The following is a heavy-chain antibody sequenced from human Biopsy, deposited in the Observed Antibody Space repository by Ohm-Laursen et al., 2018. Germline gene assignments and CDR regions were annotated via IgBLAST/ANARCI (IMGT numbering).Heavy chain of an antibody. J-gene: IGHJ4*02. CDR1: GDSISRSY. Sequence: SDTLSLTCTLSGDSISRSYWSWIRQPPGKGLEWIGFISNSGNTNYNPSLKSRVTISVDTSKNQISLKLGSVTVADTAVFYCARRGSGGRSFDYWGQGSLVTVSS. CDR3: ARRGSGGRSFDY. CDR2: ISNSGNT. D-gene: IGHD2-15*01. V-gene: IGHV4-59*08.